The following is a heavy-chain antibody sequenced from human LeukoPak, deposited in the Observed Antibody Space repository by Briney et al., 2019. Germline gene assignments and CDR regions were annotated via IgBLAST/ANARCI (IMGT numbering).Heavy chain of an antibody. D-gene: IGHD3-22*01. Sequence: ASVKVSCKASGYSFSIYGITWARQAPGQGLEYLGWISASDGTTNYAQKVQDRVTMTTDTSTSTAYLELRSLRSEDTAVYYCARCGAAVITHFSHWGQGTLVTVSS. J-gene: IGHJ4*02. CDR2: ISASDGTT. CDR1: GYSFSIYG. V-gene: IGHV1-18*01. CDR3: ARCGAAVITHFSH.